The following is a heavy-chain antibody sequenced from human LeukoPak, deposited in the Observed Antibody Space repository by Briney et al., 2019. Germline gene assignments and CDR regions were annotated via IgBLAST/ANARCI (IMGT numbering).Heavy chain of an antibody. J-gene: IGHJ4*02. D-gene: IGHD6-13*01. CDR2: LPSHESYK. CDR3: AKGGGSSWYHY. V-gene: IGHV3-30*02. CDR1: GFSFRSYG. Sequence: GGSLRLSCAASGFSFRSYGMHWVRQAPGKGLEWVAFLPSHESYKSYADSVKGRFTISRDNSKNTLYLQMNSLRAEDTAVYYCAKGGGSSWYHYWGQGTLVTVSS.